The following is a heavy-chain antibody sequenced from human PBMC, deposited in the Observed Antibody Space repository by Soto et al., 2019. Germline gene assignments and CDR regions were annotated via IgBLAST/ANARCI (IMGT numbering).Heavy chain of an antibody. Sequence: SETLSLTCTVSGGSISSGDYYWSWIRQPPGKGLEWIGYIYYSGSTYYNPSLKSRVTISVDTSKNQFSLKLSSVTAADTAVYYCAREMDRMVRGVITQCLDYWGQGPLGTVSS. J-gene: IGHJ4*02. CDR2: IYYSGST. CDR1: GGSISSGDYY. V-gene: IGHV4-30-4*01. CDR3: AREMDRMVRGVITQCLDY. D-gene: IGHD3-10*01.